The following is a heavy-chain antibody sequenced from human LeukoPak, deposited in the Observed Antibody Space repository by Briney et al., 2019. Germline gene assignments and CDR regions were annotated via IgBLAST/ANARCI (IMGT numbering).Heavy chain of an antibody. J-gene: IGHJ4*02. CDR1: GASVRSSSFYY. V-gene: IGHV4-39*01. CDR3: ASFTEANRVGNPKPDDY. Sequence: PSETLSLTCTVSGASVRSSSFYYWGWIRQPPGKGLQWIGSVYYSGSTFFNPSLKSRVTKSVDTSKNQLSLQLKSVTAADTAVYYCASFTEANRVGNPKPDDYWGQGTLVIVSS. D-gene: IGHD1-26*01. CDR2: VYYSGST.